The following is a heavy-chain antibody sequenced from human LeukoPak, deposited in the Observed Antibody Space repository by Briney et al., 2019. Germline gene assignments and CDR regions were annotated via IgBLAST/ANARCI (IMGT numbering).Heavy chain of an antibody. CDR3: ARVSTDGSGYYDREY. D-gene: IGHD3-22*01. Sequence: PSETLSLTCGVTYYSIRSGHFWGWIRQPPGKGLEWIGSIYHSGNTYYNPSLKSRVTISVDTSKNQFSLNLTSVTAADTAVYYCARVSTDGSGYYDREYWGQGTLGTVSS. CDR1: YYSIRSGHF. J-gene: IGHJ4*02. V-gene: IGHV4-38-2*01. CDR2: IYHSGNT.